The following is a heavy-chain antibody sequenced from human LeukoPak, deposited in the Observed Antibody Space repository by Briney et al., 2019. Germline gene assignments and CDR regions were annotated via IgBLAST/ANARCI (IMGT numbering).Heavy chain of an antibody. D-gene: IGHD5-18*01. V-gene: IGHV4-34*01. CDR2: INHSGST. CDR1: GGSFSGYY. J-gene: IGHJ4*02. CDR3: ARAGRGYSYGYHLGY. Sequence: PSETLSLTCAVYGGSFSGYYWSWIRQPPGKGLEWIGEINHSGSTNYNPSLKSRVTISVDTSKNQFSLKLSSVTAADTAVYYCARAGRGYSYGYHLGYWGQGTLVTVSS.